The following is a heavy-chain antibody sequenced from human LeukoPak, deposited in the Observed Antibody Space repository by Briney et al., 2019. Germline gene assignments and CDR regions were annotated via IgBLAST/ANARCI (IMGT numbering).Heavy chain of an antibody. Sequence: PSETLSLTCTVSGGSISSYYWSWIRQPPGKGLEWIGYIYYSGSTNYNPSLKRAVTISVDTSKTHFSLKLSSVTAADTAVYYCARASPIAVAGIWADWGQGTLVTVSS. CDR2: IYYSGST. J-gene: IGHJ4*02. CDR3: ARASPIAVAGIWAD. CDR1: GGSISSYY. D-gene: IGHD6-19*01. V-gene: IGHV4-59*01.